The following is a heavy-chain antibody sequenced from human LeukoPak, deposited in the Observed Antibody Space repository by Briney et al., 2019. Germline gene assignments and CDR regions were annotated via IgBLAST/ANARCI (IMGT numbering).Heavy chain of an antibody. D-gene: IGHD3-22*01. CDR1: GYTFTGYY. J-gene: IGHJ4*02. CDR2: IIPNSGGT. CDR3: ARGDYDTSGYKFDY. Sequence: GESLKVSCKASGYTFTGYYMHWVRQAPGQGLEWMGRIIPNSGGTNSGQKFQGRLTKTRDTSISTAYMELSRLSSDDTAVYYCARGDYDTSGYKFDYWGQGTLVTVSS. V-gene: IGHV1-2*06.